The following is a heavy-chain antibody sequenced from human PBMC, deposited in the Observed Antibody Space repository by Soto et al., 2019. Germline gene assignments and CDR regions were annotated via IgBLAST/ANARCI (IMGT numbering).Heavy chain of an antibody. Sequence: LRLSCAASDFDFSSYAMSWVRQAPGKGLDWVSVISGSGGITYSADSVKGRFTISRDNSKNILYLQMNSLRAEDTAVYYCAKGITDTGGYYYYSMDVWGQGTAVTVSS. V-gene: IGHV3-23*01. CDR2: ISGSGGIT. D-gene: IGHD3-16*01. CDR1: DFDFSSYA. J-gene: IGHJ6*02. CDR3: AKGITDTGGYYYYSMDV.